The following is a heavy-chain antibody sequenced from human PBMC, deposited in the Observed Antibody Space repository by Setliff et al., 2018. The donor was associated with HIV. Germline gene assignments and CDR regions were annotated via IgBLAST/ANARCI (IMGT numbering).Heavy chain of an antibody. J-gene: IGHJ5*02. Sequence: SETLSLTCTVSGGSISSYYWSWIRQPPGKGLEWIGYIYYSGSTYYNPSLKSRVTISVDTSKNQFSLKLSSVTAADTAVYYCARRRFGELLKYNWFDPWGQGTLVTVSS. D-gene: IGHD3-10*01. CDR2: IYYSGST. CDR1: GGSISSYY. V-gene: IGHV4-59*04. CDR3: ARRRFGELLKYNWFDP.